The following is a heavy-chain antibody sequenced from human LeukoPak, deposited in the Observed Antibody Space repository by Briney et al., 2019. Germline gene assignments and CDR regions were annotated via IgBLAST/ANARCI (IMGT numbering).Heavy chain of an antibody. CDR2: INPNSGGT. V-gene: IGHV1-2*02. D-gene: IGHD3-22*01. J-gene: IGHJ4*02. CDR1: GYTFTGYY. CDR3: ARGGTLPYYYDSSGYYPSDY. Sequence: ASVKVSCKASGYTFTGYYMHWVRQAPGQGLEWMGWINPNSGGTNYAQKFQGRVTMTRDTSVSTAYMELSRLRSDDTAVYYCARGGTLPYYYDSSGYYPSDYWGQGTLVTVSS.